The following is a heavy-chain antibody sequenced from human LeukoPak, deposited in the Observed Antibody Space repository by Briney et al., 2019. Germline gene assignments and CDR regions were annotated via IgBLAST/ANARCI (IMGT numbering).Heavy chain of an antibody. J-gene: IGHJ4*02. Sequence: GGSLRLSCAASGFTFSNYGMHWVRQAPGKGLEWVALIRYDGSNKYYADSVKGQFTISRDNSKNTLYLQMNSLRAVDTAVYYCAKSYCSGGSCFSDYWGQGTLVTVSS. V-gene: IGHV3-30*02. D-gene: IGHD2-15*01. CDR3: AKSYCSGGSCFSDY. CDR2: IRYDGSNK. CDR1: GFTFSNYG.